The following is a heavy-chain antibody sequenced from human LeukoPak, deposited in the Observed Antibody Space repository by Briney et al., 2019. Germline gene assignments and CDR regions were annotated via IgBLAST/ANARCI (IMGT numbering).Heavy chain of an antibody. V-gene: IGHV3-33*01. CDR2: IWYDGSNK. Sequence: GESLRLSCAASGFTFSSYGMHWVRQAPGKGLEWVADIWYDGSNKYYADSVKGRFTISRDNSKNTLYLQMNSLRAEDTAVYYCARGGGYSYGTPPDYWGQGTLVTVSS. J-gene: IGHJ4*02. D-gene: IGHD5-18*01. CDR3: ARGGGYSYGTPPDY. CDR1: GFTFSSYG.